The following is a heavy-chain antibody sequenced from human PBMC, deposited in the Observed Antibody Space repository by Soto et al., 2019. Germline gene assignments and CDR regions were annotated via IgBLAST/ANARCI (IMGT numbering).Heavy chain of an antibody. J-gene: IGHJ3*01. D-gene: IGHD3-22*01. V-gene: IGHV3-48*01. CDR2: IGIGSSTK. CDR1: GFTFRNYG. Sequence: SLRVSCAASGFTFRNYGMSLVRQAPGKGLEWVSYIGIGSSTKYYADSVKGRFTISRDNAKNSLYLQMNSLRAEDTAVYYCARDQLYYNDISGRPLNAFDVWGQGTMVTVSS. CDR3: ARDQLYYNDISGRPLNAFDV.